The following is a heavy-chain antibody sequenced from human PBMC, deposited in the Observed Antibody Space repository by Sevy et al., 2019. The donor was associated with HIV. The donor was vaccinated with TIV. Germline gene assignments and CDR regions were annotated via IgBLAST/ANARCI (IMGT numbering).Heavy chain of an antibody. D-gene: IGHD3-3*01. CDR2: ISAYNGNT. V-gene: IGHV1-18*01. Sequence: ASVKVSCKASGYTFTSYGISWVRQAPGQGLEWMGGISAYNGNTNYARKLQGRATMTTDTSTSTAYMELRSLRSDDTAVYYCARDLSDYDFWSGYYYQLYFQHWGQGTLVTVSS. J-gene: IGHJ1*01. CDR3: ARDLSDYDFWSGYYYQLYFQH. CDR1: GYTFTSYG.